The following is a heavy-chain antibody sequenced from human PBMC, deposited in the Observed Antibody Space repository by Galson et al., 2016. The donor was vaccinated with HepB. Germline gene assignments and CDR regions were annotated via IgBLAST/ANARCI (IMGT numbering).Heavy chain of an antibody. D-gene: IGHD2-2*01. Sequence: SLRLSCAASGFTFNNYAMSWVRQAPGKGLEWVSAISGRGGTTYNADSVKGRFTISRDNSKNTLYLQMNSLRAEDTAIYYCAKDLAKNTQLKNAFDMWGHGTMVTVSS. J-gene: IGHJ3*02. CDR3: AKDLAKNTQLKNAFDM. CDR2: ISGRGGTT. V-gene: IGHV3-23*01. CDR1: GFTFNNYA.